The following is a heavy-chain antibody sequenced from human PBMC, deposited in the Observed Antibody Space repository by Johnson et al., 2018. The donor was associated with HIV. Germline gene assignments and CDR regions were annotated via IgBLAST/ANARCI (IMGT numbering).Heavy chain of an antibody. CDR1: EFTFSNYD. D-gene: IGHD3-10*01. CDR2: IGTAGDT. V-gene: IGHV3-13*01. J-gene: IGHJ3*02. Sequence: MLLVESGGGLVQPGGSLRLSCAASEFTFSNYDMHWVRQPTRKSLEWVSTIGTAGDTYYPGSVKGRFTISRENAKNSLSLQMNSLRAEDTAQYYCARDQTYSFDIWGQGTMVTVSS. CDR3: ARDQTYSFDI.